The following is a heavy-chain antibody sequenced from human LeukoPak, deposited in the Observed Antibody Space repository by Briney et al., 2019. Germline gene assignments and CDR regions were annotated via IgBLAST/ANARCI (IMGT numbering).Heavy chain of an antibody. D-gene: IGHD3-10*01. V-gene: IGHV5-51*01. CDR3: ARHTGGSGSSNFDY. Sequence: GESLKISCKGSGYRFTSYWIGWVRQMPGKGLEWMGLIYPGDSNTRYSPSFQGQVTFSADKSTSTAYLQWSSLKASDSAMYYCARHTGGSGSSNFDYWGQGTLVTVSS. J-gene: IGHJ4*02. CDR1: GYRFTSYW. CDR2: IYPGDSNT.